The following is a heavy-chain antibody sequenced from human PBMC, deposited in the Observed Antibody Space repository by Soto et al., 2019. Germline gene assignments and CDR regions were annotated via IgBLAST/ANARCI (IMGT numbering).Heavy chain of an antibody. Sequence: SETLSLTCTVSGGPVNTEIFSWSWIRQPPGKGLEWIGYMFYSGNTNSNPSLKGRVTISLDSSKNQFSLKQNSVTAADTADYYCARLSFSGYDFDYWGQGTLVTVSS. CDR2: MFYSGNT. J-gene: IGHJ4*02. CDR3: ARLSFSGYDFDY. CDR1: GGPVNTEIFS. D-gene: IGHD3-22*01. V-gene: IGHV4-61*01.